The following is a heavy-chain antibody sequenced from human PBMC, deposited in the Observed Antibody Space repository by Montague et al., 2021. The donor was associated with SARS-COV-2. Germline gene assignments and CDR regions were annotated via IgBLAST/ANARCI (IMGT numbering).Heavy chain of an antibody. CDR3: ARDRWYYDILTGYLPRPYYYYYYGMDV. CDR2: ISYDGSNK. D-gene: IGHD3-9*01. J-gene: IGHJ6*02. V-gene: IGHV3-30-3*01. Sequence: SLRLSCAASGFTFSSYAMHWVRQAPGKGLEWVAVISYDGSNKYYXDSVKVRFTISRDHSKNTLSLQMNSLRAEDTAVYYCARDRWYYDILTGYLPRPYYYYYYGMDVWGQGTTVTVSS. CDR1: GFTFSSYA.